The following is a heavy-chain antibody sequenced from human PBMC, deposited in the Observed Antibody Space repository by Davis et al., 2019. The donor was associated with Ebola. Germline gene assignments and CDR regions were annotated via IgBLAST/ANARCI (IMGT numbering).Heavy chain of an antibody. Sequence: LRLSCAASGFTFSSFAMHWIRQHPGKGLEWIGYIFHTGTTYYNPSLKSRITISVDTSKNQFSLELNSVTAADTAVYYCARSGMVAATGFDYWGQGTLVTVSS. CDR2: IFHTGTT. CDR3: ARSGMVAATGFDY. CDR1: GFTFSSFA. J-gene: IGHJ4*02. V-gene: IGHV4-31*02. D-gene: IGHD2-15*01.